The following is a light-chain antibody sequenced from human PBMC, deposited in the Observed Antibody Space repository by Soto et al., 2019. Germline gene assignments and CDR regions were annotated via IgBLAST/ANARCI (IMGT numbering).Light chain of an antibody. CDR1: SSDVGGYNY. CDR3: RSYAGSNHLGV. J-gene: IGLJ1*01. CDR2: EVS. V-gene: IGLV2-8*01. Sequence: QSALTQPPSASGSPGQSVTISCTGTSSDVGGYNYVSWYQQHPGKAPKLMIYEVSKRPSGVPDRFSGSKSGNTASLTVSGLQTEDEADHSCRSYAGSNHLGVFGTGTKLTVL.